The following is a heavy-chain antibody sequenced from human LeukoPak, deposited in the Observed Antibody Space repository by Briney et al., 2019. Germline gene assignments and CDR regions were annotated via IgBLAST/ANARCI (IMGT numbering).Heavy chain of an antibody. J-gene: IGHJ4*02. D-gene: IGHD3-16*01. Sequence: ASVKVSCKASGYTFTGYYMHWVRQAPGQGLEWMGWINPNSGGTNYAQKFQGWVTMTRDTSISTVYMELSSLRSEDTAVYYCARGGYYFDYWGQGTLVTVSS. V-gene: IGHV1-2*04. CDR1: GYTFTGYY. CDR3: ARGGYYFDY. CDR2: INPNSGGT.